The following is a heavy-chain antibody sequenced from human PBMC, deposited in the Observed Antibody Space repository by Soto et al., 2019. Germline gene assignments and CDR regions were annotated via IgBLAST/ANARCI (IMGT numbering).Heavy chain of an antibody. CDR2: ISSSSSYI. J-gene: IGHJ3*02. V-gene: IGHV3-21*01. Sequence: GGSLRLSCAASGFTFSSYSMNWVRQAPGKGLEWVSSISSSSSYIYYADSVKGRFTISRDNAKNSLYLQMNRLRAEDTAVYYCARDYGSMITFGGVIAPYGELHAFDIWGQGTMVTVS. CDR3: ARDYGSMITFGGVIAPYGELHAFDI. CDR1: GFTFSSYS. D-gene: IGHD3-16*02.